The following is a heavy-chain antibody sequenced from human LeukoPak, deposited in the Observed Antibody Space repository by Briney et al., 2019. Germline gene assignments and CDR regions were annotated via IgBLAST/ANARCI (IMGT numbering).Heavy chain of an antibody. J-gene: IGHJ4*02. D-gene: IGHD4-17*01. Sequence: GGSLRLSCAASGFTLSNYSMNWVRQAPGKGLEWVAFISSGSSYIFYADSLKGRFTISRDNAKNSLYLQMNSLRADDTAVYYCARDLAYGDDGLWGQGTLVTVSS. V-gene: IGHV3-21*01. CDR2: ISSGSSYI. CDR1: GFTLSNYS. CDR3: ARDLAYGDDGL.